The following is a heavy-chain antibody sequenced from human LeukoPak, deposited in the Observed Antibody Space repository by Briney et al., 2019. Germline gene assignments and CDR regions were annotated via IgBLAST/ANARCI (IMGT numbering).Heavy chain of an antibody. Sequence: PSETLSLTCTVSGGSISSYYWSWIRQPPGKGLEWIGYIYYSGSTNYNPSLKSRLTMSIDTSKNQFSLKLNSVTAADTAMYFCGFSEGDFWGQGALVTVSS. J-gene: IGHJ4*02. V-gene: IGHV4-59*08. D-gene: IGHD6-25*01. CDR1: GGSISSYY. CDR2: IYYSGST. CDR3: GFSEGDF.